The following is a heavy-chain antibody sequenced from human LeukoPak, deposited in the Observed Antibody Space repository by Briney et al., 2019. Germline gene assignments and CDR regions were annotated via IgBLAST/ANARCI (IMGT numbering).Heavy chain of an antibody. Sequence: SGPTLVKPTHTLTLTCTFSGFSLSTSGVGVGWIRQPPGKALEWLALLYWYDDKRYSPSPKTRLTITTDTTKNQMVLTMTNMDPVDTATYYCAHRRGVRGAFYNWFDPWGQGTLVTVSS. V-gene: IGHV2-5*01. CDR2: LYWYDDK. J-gene: IGHJ5*02. CDR3: AHRRGVRGAFYNWFDP. CDR1: GFSLSTSGVG. D-gene: IGHD3-10*01.